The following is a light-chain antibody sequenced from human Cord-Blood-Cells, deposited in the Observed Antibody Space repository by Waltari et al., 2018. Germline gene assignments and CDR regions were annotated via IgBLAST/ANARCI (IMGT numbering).Light chain of an antibody. V-gene: IGLV3-25*02. CDR2: KDS. CDR1: ALPKQY. J-gene: IGLJ2*01. CDR3: QSADSSGTYVV. Sequence: SSELTQPPSVSVYPGHTARITSSGDALPKQYAYWYQQKPGQAPVLVIYKDSERPSGIPERFSGSSSGTTVTLTISGVQAEDEADYYCQSADSSGTYVVFGGGTKLTVL.